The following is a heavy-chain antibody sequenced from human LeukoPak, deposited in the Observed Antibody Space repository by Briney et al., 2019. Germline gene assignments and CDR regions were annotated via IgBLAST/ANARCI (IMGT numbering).Heavy chain of an antibody. Sequence: GGSLRLSCAASGFTFSSYAMSWVRQAPGKGLEWVSTITDSGGTTFYADSVRGRFTISRDNFKDTVYLQMNSLRAEDTAVYYCANRVGDGIAVALRDAFDIWGQGTMVTVSS. D-gene: IGHD6-19*01. V-gene: IGHV3-23*01. CDR3: ANRVGDGIAVALRDAFDI. J-gene: IGHJ3*02. CDR2: ITDSGGTT. CDR1: GFTFSSYA.